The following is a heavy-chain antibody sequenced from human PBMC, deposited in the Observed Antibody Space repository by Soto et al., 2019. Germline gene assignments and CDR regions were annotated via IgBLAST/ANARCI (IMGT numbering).Heavy chain of an antibody. D-gene: IGHD2-2*01. CDR3: AHTLIVVVPGALSFGLVEGPDV. CDR2: IYWDDDK. CDR1: GFSLSTSGVG. V-gene: IGHV2-5*02. J-gene: IGHJ6*02. Sequence: QITLKESGPTLVKPTQTLTLTCTFSGFSLSTSGVGVGWIRQPPGKALEWLALIYWDDDKRYSPSLKSRLTITKDTYKNQVVLTMTNMDPVDTATYYCAHTLIVVVPGALSFGLVEGPDVWGQGTTVTVSS.